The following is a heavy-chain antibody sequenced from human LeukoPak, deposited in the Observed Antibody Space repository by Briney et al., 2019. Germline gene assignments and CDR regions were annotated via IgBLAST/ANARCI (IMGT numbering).Heavy chain of an antibody. V-gene: IGHV1-2*02. Sequence: ASVNVSCKSSVYTFTGYYMHWVRQAPGQGLEGMGWINPNSFCTNYTQKFQGRVTMTRNTSIITAYIEMSNLTSEDTAVYYCARSRFGESLGYWGQGTLVTVSS. J-gene: IGHJ4*02. CDR2: INPNSFCT. CDR3: ARSRFGESLGY. CDR1: VYTFTGYY. D-gene: IGHD3-10*01.